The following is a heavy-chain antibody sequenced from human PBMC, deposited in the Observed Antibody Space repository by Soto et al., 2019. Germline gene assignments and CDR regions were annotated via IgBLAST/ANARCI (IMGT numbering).Heavy chain of an antibody. CDR2: IYYSGST. CDR3: ARGVGIVPAAIEDYYYYYMDV. Sequence: SETLSVTCTVSGGSISSYYWSWIRQPPGKGLEWIGYIYYSGSTNYNPSLKSRVTISVDTSKNQFSLKLSSVTAADTAVYYCARGVGIVPAAIEDYYYYYMDVWGKGTTVTVSS. CDR1: GGSISSYY. J-gene: IGHJ6*03. V-gene: IGHV4-59*01. D-gene: IGHD2-2*01.